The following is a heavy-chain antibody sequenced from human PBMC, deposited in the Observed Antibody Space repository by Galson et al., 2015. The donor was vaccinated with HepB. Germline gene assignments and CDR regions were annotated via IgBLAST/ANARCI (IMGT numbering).Heavy chain of an antibody. CDR2: VYYSGFT. J-gene: IGHJ3*02. D-gene: IGHD1-26*01. CDR3: AREVGQGGAFDI. Sequence: ETLSLTCTVSGGSISSYYWSWIRQPPGKGLERIGYVYYSGFTNYNPSLKSRVTISVDTSKNQFSLKLSSVTAADTAVYYCAREVGQGGAFDIWGQGTMVTVSS. V-gene: IGHV4-59*01. CDR1: GGSISSYY.